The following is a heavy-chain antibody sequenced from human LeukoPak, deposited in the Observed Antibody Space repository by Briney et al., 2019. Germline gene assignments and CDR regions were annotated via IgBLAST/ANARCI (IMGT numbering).Heavy chain of an antibody. Sequence: SETLSLTCAVYDGSFSGYYWSWIRQPPGKGLEWIGEINHSGSTNYNPSLKSRVTISVDTSKNQFSLKLSSVTAADTAVYYCARETRITMVRGVMTWGQGTLVTVSS. CDR2: INHSGST. CDR1: DGSFSGYY. V-gene: IGHV4-34*01. CDR3: ARETRITMVRGVMT. J-gene: IGHJ5*02. D-gene: IGHD3-10*01.